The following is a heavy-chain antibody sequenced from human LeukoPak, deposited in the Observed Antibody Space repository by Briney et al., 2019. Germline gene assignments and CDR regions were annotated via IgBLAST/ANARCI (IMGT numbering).Heavy chain of an antibody. D-gene: IGHD1-26*01. V-gene: IGHV1-2*02. CDR1: GYTFTSYY. CDR3: ASEIVGATEAFDI. CDR2: INPNSGGT. Sequence: GASVKVSCKASGYTFTSYYMHWVRQAPGQGLEWMGWINPNSGGTNYAQKFQGRVTMTRDTSISTAYMELSRLRSDDTAVYYCASEIVGATEAFDIWGQGTMVTVSS. J-gene: IGHJ3*02.